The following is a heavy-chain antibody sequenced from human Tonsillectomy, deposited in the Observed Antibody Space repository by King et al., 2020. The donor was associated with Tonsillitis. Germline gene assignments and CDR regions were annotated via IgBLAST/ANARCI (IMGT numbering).Heavy chain of an antibody. Sequence: DVQLVESGGDLVKPGGSLRLSCAASGFTLTNAWMSWVRQAPGKGLEVVGRFKVSGTTDYSVPVKGRFTISRDVSKNTLYLQMNSLKIEDTAVYYCTREDYYDSSSYYFINPDAFDIWGQGTMVTVSS. CDR2: FKVSGTT. CDR1: GFTLTNAW. V-gene: IGHV3-15*01. J-gene: IGHJ3*02. CDR3: TREDYYDSSSYYFINPDAFDI. D-gene: IGHD3-22*01.